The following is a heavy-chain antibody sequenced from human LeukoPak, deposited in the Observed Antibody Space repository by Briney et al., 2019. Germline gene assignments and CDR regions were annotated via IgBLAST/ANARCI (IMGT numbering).Heavy chain of an antibody. Sequence: SETLSLTCTVSGGSISSGDYYWSWIRQPPGKGLEWNGYIYDSGSTYYNPSLKSRVTISVDTSKNQFSLKLSSVTAADTAVYYCARFPLQYYYDSSGSSYWYFDLWGRGTLVTVSS. CDR2: IYDSGST. CDR1: GGSISSGDYY. V-gene: IGHV4-30-4*01. D-gene: IGHD3-22*01. CDR3: ARFPLQYYYDSSGSSYWYFDL. J-gene: IGHJ2*01.